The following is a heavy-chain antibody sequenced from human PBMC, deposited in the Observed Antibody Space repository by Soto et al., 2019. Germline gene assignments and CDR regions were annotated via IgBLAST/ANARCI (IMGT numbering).Heavy chain of an antibody. CDR3: ARIYCTTTTCYSWFDP. CDR2: VDPGETYA. D-gene: IGHD2-2*01. J-gene: IGHJ5*02. CDR1: GYTFTTFW. V-gene: IGHV5-10-1*01. Sequence: PGESVKISCTGFGYTFTTFWLSWVRQMPGKGLEWMGMVDPGETYATYSPAFQGHVTISAAKAPTTAYLHWSSLKASHTAMYYCARIYCTTTTCYSWFDPWGQGPLVTVSS.